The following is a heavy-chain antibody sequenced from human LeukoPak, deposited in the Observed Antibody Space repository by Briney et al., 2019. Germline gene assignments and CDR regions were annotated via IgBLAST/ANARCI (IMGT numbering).Heavy chain of an antibody. J-gene: IGHJ6*03. CDR2: TIPIFGTA. CDR1: GGTFSSYA. Sequence: SVKVSCKASGGTFSSYAISWVRQAPGQGLEWMGGTIPIFGTANYAQKFQGRVTITADKSTSTAYMELSSLRSEDTAVYYCARGVLNGRDEDYYYYMDVWGKGTTVTVSS. D-gene: IGHD5-24*01. CDR3: ARGVLNGRDEDYYYYMDV. V-gene: IGHV1-69*06.